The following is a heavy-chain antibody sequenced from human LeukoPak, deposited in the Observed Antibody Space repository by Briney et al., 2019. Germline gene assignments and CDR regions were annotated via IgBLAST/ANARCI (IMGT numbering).Heavy chain of an antibody. V-gene: IGHV3-23*03. CDR2: IYTGGNT. D-gene: IGHD4-17*01. J-gene: IGHJ4*02. CDR3: ARRYGDYAGDDY. CDR1: GFTLSSYA. Sequence: GGSLRLSCAASGFTLSSYAMSWVRQAPGKGLEWVSIIYTGGNTYYADSVKGRFTISRDNSRNTVYLQMNNLRAEDTAVYYCARRYGDYAGDDYWGQGTLVTVSS.